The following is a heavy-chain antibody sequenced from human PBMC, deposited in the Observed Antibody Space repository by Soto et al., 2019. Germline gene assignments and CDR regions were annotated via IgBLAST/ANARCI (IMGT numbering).Heavy chain of an antibody. Sequence: QVQLVESGGGVVQPGRSLRLSCSASGFTFSATGMHWVRQAPGKGLEWVALISFDGRSRYYADYVKGRFSTSRDNANNIVSLQMNSLRDDATAVYYCVKEFRHYGDYPNCFDAWGQGTLVTVSS. J-gene: IGHJ5*02. CDR1: GFTFSATG. D-gene: IGHD2-21*02. CDR3: VKEFRHYGDYPNCFDA. CDR2: ISFDGRSR. V-gene: IGHV3-30*18.